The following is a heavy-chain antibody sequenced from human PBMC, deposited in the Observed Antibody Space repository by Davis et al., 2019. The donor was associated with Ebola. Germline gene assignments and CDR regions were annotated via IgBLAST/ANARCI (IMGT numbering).Heavy chain of an antibody. CDR2: ISGSGGST. CDR1: GFTFSSYA. CDR3: ASTRGIGLYYYYGMDV. J-gene: IGHJ6*02. V-gene: IGHV3-23*01. Sequence: PGGSLRLSCAASGFTFSSYAMSWVRQAPEKGLEWVSAISGSGGSTYYADSVKGRFTISRHNSKNTLYLQMNSLRAEDTAVYYCASTRGIGLYYYYGMDVWGQGTTVTVSS. D-gene: IGHD1-26*01.